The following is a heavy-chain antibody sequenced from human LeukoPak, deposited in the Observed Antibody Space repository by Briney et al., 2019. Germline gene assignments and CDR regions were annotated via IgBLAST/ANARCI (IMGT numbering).Heavy chain of an antibody. J-gene: IGHJ4*02. V-gene: IGHV4-59*08. Sequence: SETLSLTCTVSGGSISSYYWSWIRQPPGKGLEWIGYIYYSGSTNYNPSLKSRVSISVDTSKNHFSLKLSSVTAADTAVYYCARRGGHGGSFDYWGQGTLVTVSS. CDR3: ARRGGHGGSFDY. CDR2: IYYSGST. CDR1: GGSISSYY. D-gene: IGHD4-23*01.